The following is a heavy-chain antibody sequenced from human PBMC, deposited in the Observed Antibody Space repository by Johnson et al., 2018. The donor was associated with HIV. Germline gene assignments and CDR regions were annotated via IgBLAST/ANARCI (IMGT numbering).Heavy chain of an antibody. CDR1: GFTFSSYA. CDR2: ISGSGGST. D-gene: IGHD6-25*01. CDR3: AKRGDSSGDAFDM. Sequence: VQLVESRGGLVQPGGSLRLSCAASGFTFSSYAMSWVRQAPGKGLEWVSAISGSGGSTYYADSAKGRFTITRDKSKITLYLQLNSLRAEDTAVYYCAKRGDSSGDAFDMWGLGTLVTVSS. V-gene: IGHV3-23*04. J-gene: IGHJ3*02.